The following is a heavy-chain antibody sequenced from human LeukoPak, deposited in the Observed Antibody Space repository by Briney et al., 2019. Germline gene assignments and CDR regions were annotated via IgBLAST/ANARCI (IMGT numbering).Heavy chain of an antibody. D-gene: IGHD3-22*01. Sequence: TGGSLRLSCAASGFTFSSYAMSWVRQAPGKGLEWVSAISGSGGSTYYADSVKGRFTISRDNSKNTLYLQMNSLRAEDTAVYYCAKDLISYYYDSSGYYPTFDYWGQGTLVTVSS. CDR1: GFTFSSYA. CDR2: ISGSGGST. J-gene: IGHJ4*02. V-gene: IGHV3-23*01. CDR3: AKDLISYYYDSSGYYPTFDY.